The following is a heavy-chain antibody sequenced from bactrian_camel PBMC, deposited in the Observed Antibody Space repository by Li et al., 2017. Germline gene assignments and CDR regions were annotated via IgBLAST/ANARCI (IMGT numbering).Heavy chain of an antibody. CDR2: VSDGDGRT. CDR3: TKGVGGTPYN. V-gene: IGHV3S1*01. CDR1: GFAFSSYY. J-gene: IGHJ4*01. Sequence: HVQLVESGGGLVQPGGSLRLSCAASGFAFSSYYMHWVRQAAGKGLEWLSMVSDGDGRTYYADSVKGRFTISEDNDKNMLYLEMSSLKPEDTAVYYCTKGVGGTPYNWGQGTQVTVS. D-gene: IGHD6*01.